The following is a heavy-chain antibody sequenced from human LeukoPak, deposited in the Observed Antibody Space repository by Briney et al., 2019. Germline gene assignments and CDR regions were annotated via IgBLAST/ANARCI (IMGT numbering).Heavy chain of an antibody. CDR3: ARDHRITMIVVVTRGPDY. D-gene: IGHD3-22*01. J-gene: IGHJ4*02. CDR1: GFTFSSYA. Sequence: PGRSLRLSCAASGFTFSSYAMHWVRQAPGKGLEWVAVISYDGSNKYYADSVKGRFTISRDNSKNTLYLQMNSLRAEDTAVYYCARDHRITMIVVVTRGPDYWGQGTLVTVSS. CDR2: ISYDGSNK. V-gene: IGHV3-30-3*01.